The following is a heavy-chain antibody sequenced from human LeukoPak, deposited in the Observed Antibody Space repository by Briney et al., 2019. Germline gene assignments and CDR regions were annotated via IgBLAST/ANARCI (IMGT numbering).Heavy chain of an antibody. CDR1: GFIFRSSA. CDR2: VSDDQTNI. D-gene: IGHD3-10*01. V-gene: IGHV3-30*03. CDR3: AGDRGRITNSFDI. Sequence: PGRSLRLSCAASGFIFRSSAMHWVRQAPGKGLEWVAFVSDDQTNIYYADSVKGRFTISRDNPKNTVYLQMNSLRPEDTAVYYCAGDRGRITNSFDIWGQGTMVTVSS. J-gene: IGHJ3*02.